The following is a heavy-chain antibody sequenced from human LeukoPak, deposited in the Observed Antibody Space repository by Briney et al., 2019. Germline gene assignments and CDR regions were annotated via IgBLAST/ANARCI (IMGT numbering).Heavy chain of an antibody. J-gene: IGHJ4*02. Sequence: GGSLRLSCAASGFTFSSYCMGWVRQAPGKGLEWVASIKQDGSEKYSVDSVKGRFTISRDNAQNSLYLQMNSLRAEDTAVYYCARSYSSSRGTFDYWGQGTPVTVSS. D-gene: IGHD6-6*01. V-gene: IGHV3-7*04. CDR3: ARSYSSSRGTFDY. CDR1: GFTFSSYC. CDR2: IKQDGSEK.